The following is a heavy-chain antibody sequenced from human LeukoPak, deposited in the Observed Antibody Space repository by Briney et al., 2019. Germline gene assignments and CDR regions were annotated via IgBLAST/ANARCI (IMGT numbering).Heavy chain of an antibody. V-gene: IGHV3-21*01. CDR2: ITFSSSHI. D-gene: IGHD3-10*01. J-gene: IGHJ5*02. CDR1: GFTFSGYV. Sequence: GGSLRLSCAASGFTFSGYVMTWVRQAPGKGLECVSSITFSSSHIYYADSVKGRFTISRDNTKDSLYLQMDSLRAEDTAIYYCARGPQFSGPGWFDPWGQGTLVTVSS. CDR3: ARGPQFSGPGWFDP.